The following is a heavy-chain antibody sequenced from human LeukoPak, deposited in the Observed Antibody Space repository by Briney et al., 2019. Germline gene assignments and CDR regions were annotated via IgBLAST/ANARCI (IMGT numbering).Heavy chain of an antibody. CDR3: ARDGGSHYYGSGSHYYFDY. Sequence: PSETLSLTCTVSGGSISSYYWSWIRQPPGKGLEWIGYIYYSGSTNYNPSLKSRVTISVDTSKNQFSLKLGSVTAADTAVYYCARDGGSHYYGSGSHYYFDYWGQGTLVTVSS. D-gene: IGHD3-10*01. CDR2: IYYSGST. V-gene: IGHV4-59*01. CDR1: GGSISSYY. J-gene: IGHJ4*02.